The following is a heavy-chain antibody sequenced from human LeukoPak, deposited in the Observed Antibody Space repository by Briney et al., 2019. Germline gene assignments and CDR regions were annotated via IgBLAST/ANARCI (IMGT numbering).Heavy chain of an antibody. CDR3: ARAEPGGFGELFY. CDR2: IFSSGST. V-gene: IGHV4-30-4*07. D-gene: IGHD3-10*01. Sequence: SETLSLTCAVSGGSIRSSGYSWSWIRQPAGKGLEWIGYIFSSGSTYYNPSLKSQITISIDTSKNQFSLKLSSVTAADTAVYYCARAEPGGFGELFYWGQGTLVTVSS. CDR1: GGSIRSSGYS. J-gene: IGHJ4*02.